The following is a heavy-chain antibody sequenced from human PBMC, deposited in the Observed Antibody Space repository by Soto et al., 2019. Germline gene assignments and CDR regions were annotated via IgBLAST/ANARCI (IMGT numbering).Heavy chain of an antibody. D-gene: IGHD2-15*01. CDR3: ARATKGYCSGGSCCPRYAFDI. CDR2: ISAYNGNT. CDR1: GYTFTSYG. J-gene: IGHJ3*02. V-gene: IGHV1-18*01. Sequence: QVQLVQSGAEVKKPGASVKVSCKASGYTFTSYGISWVRQAPGQGLEWMGWISAYNGNTNYAQKLQGRVTMTTDTTTSTAYMKLRSLRSDDTAVYYCARATKGYCSGGSCCPRYAFDIWGQGTMVTVSS.